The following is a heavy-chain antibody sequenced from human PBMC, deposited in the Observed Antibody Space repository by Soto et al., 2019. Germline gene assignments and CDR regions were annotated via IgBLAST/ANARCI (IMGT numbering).Heavy chain of an antibody. CDR3: ARNYYGSGTERPYFDY. Sequence: GGSLRLSCAASGFTFSSYSMNWVRQAPGKGLEWVSYIGSSSSTIYYADSVKGRFTISRDNAKNSLYLQMNSLRAEDTAVYYCARNYYGSGTERPYFDYWGQGTLVTVSS. V-gene: IGHV3-48*01. J-gene: IGHJ4*02. CDR2: IGSSSSTI. CDR1: GFTFSSYS. D-gene: IGHD3-10*01.